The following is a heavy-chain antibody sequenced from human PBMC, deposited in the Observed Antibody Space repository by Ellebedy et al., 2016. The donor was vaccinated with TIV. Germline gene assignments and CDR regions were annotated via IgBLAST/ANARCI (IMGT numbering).Heavy chain of an antibody. Sequence: SETLSLTCTVAGDSVSSGRFYWNWIRRPPGKGLEWIGYLYYTGSTNYNPSLKRRVTISEDTSKSQFSLTLSSVAAADTAMYYCAGACQSPYGMDVWGQGTTVTVS. CDR1: GDSVSSGRFY. D-gene: IGHD4-17*01. V-gene: IGHV4-61*01. CDR3: AGACQSPYGMDV. CDR2: LYYTGST. J-gene: IGHJ6*02.